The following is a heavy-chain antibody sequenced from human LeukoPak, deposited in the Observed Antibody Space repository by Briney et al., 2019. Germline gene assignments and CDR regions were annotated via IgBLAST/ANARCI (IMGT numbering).Heavy chain of an antibody. CDR3: AREGGMVVDGFDP. Sequence: SETLSLTCAVYGGSFSGYYWSWIRQPPGKGLEWIGEVNHSGNTNYNPSLKSRVTISVDTSKNQFSLKLSSVTAADTAVYYCAREGGMVVDGFDPWGQGTLVTVSS. CDR1: GGSFSGYY. CDR2: VNHSGNT. J-gene: IGHJ5*02. V-gene: IGHV4-34*01. D-gene: IGHD2-21*01.